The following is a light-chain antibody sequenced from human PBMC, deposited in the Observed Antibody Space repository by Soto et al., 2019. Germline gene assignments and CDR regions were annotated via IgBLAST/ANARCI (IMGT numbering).Light chain of an antibody. CDR2: AAS. V-gene: IGKV1-27*01. J-gene: IGKJ3*01. Sequence: DIQMTQSPSSLSASVGDRVTITCRASQDIRDYLVWYQQRPGKVPTLLIYAASTLQSGVPSRFSGSGYGTEFNVTIGSLQSEDVATYYCQKYGGAPYTFGPGTKVDLK. CDR1: QDIRDY. CDR3: QKYGGAPYT.